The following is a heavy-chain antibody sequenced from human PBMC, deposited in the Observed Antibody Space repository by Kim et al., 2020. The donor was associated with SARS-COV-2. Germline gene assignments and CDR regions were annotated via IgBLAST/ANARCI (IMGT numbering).Heavy chain of an antibody. Sequence: GGSLRLSCAASGFTFSSYWMHWVRQAPGKGLVWVSRINSDGSSTSYADSVKGRFTISRDNAKNTLYLQMNSLRAEDTAVYYCARSDYGDEAFDIWGQGTMVTVSS. V-gene: IGHV3-74*01. CDR2: INSDGSST. CDR1: GFTFSSYW. D-gene: IGHD4-17*01. CDR3: ARSDYGDEAFDI. J-gene: IGHJ3*02.